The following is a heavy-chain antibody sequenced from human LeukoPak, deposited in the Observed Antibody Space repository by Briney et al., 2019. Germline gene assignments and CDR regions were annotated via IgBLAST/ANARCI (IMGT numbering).Heavy chain of an antibody. CDR2: ISKDGNSQ. Sequence: GGSLRLSCAASGFTFSSYALDWVRQAPGKGLEWVAVISKDGNSQNYADSVKGRFTISRDNSKNTLYLQMNSLRAEDTAVYYCARGKRGYSYGFDYWGQGTLVTVSP. V-gene: IGHV3-30*04. CDR3: ARGKRGYSYGFDY. J-gene: IGHJ4*02. D-gene: IGHD5-18*01. CDR1: GFTFSSYA.